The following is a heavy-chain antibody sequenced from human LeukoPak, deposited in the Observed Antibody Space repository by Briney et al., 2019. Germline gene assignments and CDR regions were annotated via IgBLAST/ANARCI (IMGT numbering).Heavy chain of an antibody. V-gene: IGHV4-59*01. CDR1: GGSISSYY. J-gene: IGHJ4*02. Sequence: PSETLSLTCTVSGGSISSYYWSWIRQPPGKGLEWIGYIYYSGSTNYNPSLKSRVTISVDTSKDQFSPKLTSVTAADTAVYYCARASRGHDYWGQGTLVTVPS. CDR2: IYYSGST. D-gene: IGHD3-10*01. CDR3: ARASRGHDY.